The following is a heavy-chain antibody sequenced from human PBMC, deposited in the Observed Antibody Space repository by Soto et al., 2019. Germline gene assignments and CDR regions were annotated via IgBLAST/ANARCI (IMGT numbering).Heavy chain of an antibody. V-gene: IGHV1-2*04. J-gene: IGHJ6*03. D-gene: IGHD2-2*01. CDR3: ARGSTDSSDKYYYYYYMDV. CDR2: INPNSGGT. CDR1: GYTFTGYY. Sequence: ASVKVSCKASGYTFTGYYMHWVRQAPGQGLEWMGWINPNSGGTNYAQKFQGWVTMTRDTSISTAYMELSRLRSDDTAVYYCARGSTDSSDKYYYYYYMDVWGKGTTVTVSS.